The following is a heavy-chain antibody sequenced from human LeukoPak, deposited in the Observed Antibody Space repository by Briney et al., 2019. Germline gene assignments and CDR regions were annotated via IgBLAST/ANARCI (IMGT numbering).Heavy chain of an antibody. V-gene: IGHV4-39*01. J-gene: IGHJ6*03. CDR3: ARGLGSSWYFNYYIDV. Sequence: SETLSLTCTVSGGSISSSSYYWGWIRQPPGKGLEWIGSIYYSGSTYYNPSLKSRVTISVDTSKNQFPLKLSSVTAADTAVYYCARGLGSSWYFNYYIDVWGKGTTVTVSS. CDR1: GGSISSSSYY. D-gene: IGHD6-13*01. CDR2: IYYSGST.